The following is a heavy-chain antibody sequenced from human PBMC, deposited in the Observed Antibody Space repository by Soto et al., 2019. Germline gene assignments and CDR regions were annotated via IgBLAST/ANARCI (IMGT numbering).Heavy chain of an antibody. J-gene: IGHJ6*02. CDR3: AIPYCSSTSCYHYYYYGMDV. CDR1: GYTFTSYA. V-gene: IGHV1-3*01. D-gene: IGHD2-2*01. CDR2: INAGNGNT. Sequence: ASVKVSCKDSGYTFTSYAMHWVRQAPGQRLEWMGWINAGNGNTKYSQKFQGRVTITRDTSASTAYMELSSLRSEDTAVYYCAIPYCSSTSCYHYYYYGMDVWGQGTTVTVSS.